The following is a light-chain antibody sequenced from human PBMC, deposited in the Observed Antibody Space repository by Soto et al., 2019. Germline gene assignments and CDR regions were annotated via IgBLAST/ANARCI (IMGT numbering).Light chain of an antibody. CDR2: DVS. CDR1: SSDVGGYNF. Sequence: QLVLTQPRSVSGSPGQSVTISCTGTSSDVGGYNFVSWYQQYPGKAPKFMIYDVSKRPSGVPDRFSGSKSGNTASLTISGLLAEDEADYYCCSYAGSHTFVFGTGTKLTVL. V-gene: IGLV2-11*01. CDR3: CSYAGSHTFV. J-gene: IGLJ1*01.